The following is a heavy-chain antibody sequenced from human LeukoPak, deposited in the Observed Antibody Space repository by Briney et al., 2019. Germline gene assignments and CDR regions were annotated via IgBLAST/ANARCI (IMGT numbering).Heavy chain of an antibody. CDR3: ARDLGSTIAVAGTGPFDY. Sequence: SETLSLTCAVYGGSFSGYYWSWIRQPPGKGLEWIGEINHSGSTNYNPSLKSRVTISVDTSKNQFSLKLSSVTAADTAVYYCARDLGSTIAVAGTGPFDYWGQGTLVTVSS. J-gene: IGHJ4*02. CDR2: INHSGST. D-gene: IGHD6-19*01. V-gene: IGHV4-34*01. CDR1: GGSFSGYY.